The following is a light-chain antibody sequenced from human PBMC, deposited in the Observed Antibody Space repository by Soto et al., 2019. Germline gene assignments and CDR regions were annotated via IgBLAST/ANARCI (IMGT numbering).Light chain of an antibody. CDR3: QQSYSTPRYT. Sequence: AIQMTQSPSSLSASVGDRVTITCRASQGIRDDLGWYQQEPGKAPKLLIYAASSLESGVPSRFSGSGSGTDFTLTISSPQPEDFATYYCQQSYSTPRYTFGPGTKVDIK. CDR2: AAS. V-gene: IGKV1-6*01. J-gene: IGKJ3*01. CDR1: QGIRDD.